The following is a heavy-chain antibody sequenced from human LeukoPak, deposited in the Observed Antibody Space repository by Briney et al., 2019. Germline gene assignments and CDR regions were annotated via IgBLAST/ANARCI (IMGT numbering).Heavy chain of an antibody. V-gene: IGHV3-23*01. CDR3: AKDGGRRGTGLNDY. J-gene: IGHJ4*02. CDR2: ISGSGGST. Sequence: GGSLRLSCAASGFTFSSYAMSWVRQAPGKGLEWVSAISGSGGSTYYADSVKGRFTISRDNSKNTLYLQMNSLRAEDTAVYYCAKDGGRRGTGLNDYWGQETLVTVSS. D-gene: IGHD1-1*01. CDR1: GFTFSSYA.